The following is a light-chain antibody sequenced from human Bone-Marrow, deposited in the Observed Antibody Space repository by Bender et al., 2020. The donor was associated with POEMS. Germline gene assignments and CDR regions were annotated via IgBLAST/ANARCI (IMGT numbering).Light chain of an antibody. Sequence: QSALTQPRSVSGSPGQSVTISCTGTASDVGDYDHVSWYQHHPGKAPKLIIYDVTQRPSGVPDRFSASKSGNTASLTISGLQLEDESDYYCCSYSGSYTWVFGGGTKVTVL. CDR3: CSYSGSYTWV. CDR1: ASDVGDYDH. J-gene: IGLJ3*02. V-gene: IGLV2-11*01. CDR2: DVT.